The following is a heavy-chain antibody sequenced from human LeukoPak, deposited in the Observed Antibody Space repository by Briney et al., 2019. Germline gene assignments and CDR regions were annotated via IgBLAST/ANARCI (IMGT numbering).Heavy chain of an antibody. Sequence: ASVKVSCKASGYTFTSYGISWVRQAPGQGLEWMGWISAYNGNTNYAQKLQGRVTMTTDTSTSTAYMELRSLRSDDTAVYYCARDTAREAGVRGGHYYYMDVWGKGTTVTVSS. CDR2: ISAYNGNT. D-gene: IGHD1-26*01. J-gene: IGHJ6*03. V-gene: IGHV1-18*01. CDR1: GYTFTSYG. CDR3: ARDTAREAGVRGGHYYYMDV.